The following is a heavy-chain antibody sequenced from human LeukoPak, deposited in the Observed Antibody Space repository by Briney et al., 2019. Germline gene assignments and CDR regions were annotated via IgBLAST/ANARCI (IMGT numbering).Heavy chain of an antibody. CDR3: ARGPIIDIAIIPAADEYYYMDV. J-gene: IGHJ6*03. D-gene: IGHD2-2*01. CDR1: GYTFTSYG. CDR2: ISAYNGNT. V-gene: IGHV1-18*01. Sequence: ASVKVSCKASGYTFTSYGISWVRQAPGQGLEWMGWISAYNGNTNYAQKVQGRVTMTTDTSTTTAYMELRSLRSDDTAVYYCARGPIIDIAIIPAADEYYYMDVWGKGTTVTVSS.